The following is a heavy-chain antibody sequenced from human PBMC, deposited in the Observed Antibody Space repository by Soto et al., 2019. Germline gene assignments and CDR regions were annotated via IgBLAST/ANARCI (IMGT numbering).Heavy chain of an antibody. CDR1: GFTFGDYA. CDR3: TFGYYDSSGYYSDAFDI. J-gene: IGHJ3*02. CDR2: IRSKAYGGTT. V-gene: IGHV3-49*03. D-gene: IGHD3-22*01. Sequence: PGGSRRLSCTASGFTFGDYAMSWFRQAPGKGLEWVGFIRSKAYGGTTEYAASVKGRFTISRDDSKSIAYLQMNSLKTEDTAVYYCTFGYYDSSGYYSDAFDIWGQGTMVTVSS.